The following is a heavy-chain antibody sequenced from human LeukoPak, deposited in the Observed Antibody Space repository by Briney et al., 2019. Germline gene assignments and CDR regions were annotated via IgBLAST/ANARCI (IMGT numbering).Heavy chain of an antibody. D-gene: IGHD3-9*01. J-gene: IGHJ4*02. Sequence: GGSLRLSCAASGFTFSDYYMSWIRRAPGKGLEWVSYISSSGSTIYYADSVKGRFTISRDNAKNSLYLQMNSLRAEDTAVYYCASSRLVTNSLDYWGQGTLVTVSS. V-gene: IGHV3-11*01. CDR3: ASSRLVTNSLDY. CDR2: ISSSGSTI. CDR1: GFTFSDYY.